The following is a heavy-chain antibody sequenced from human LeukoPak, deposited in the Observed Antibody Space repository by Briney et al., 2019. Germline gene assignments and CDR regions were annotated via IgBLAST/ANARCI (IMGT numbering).Heavy chain of an antibody. CDR3: ARQPLAALYYFDY. J-gene: IGHJ4*02. CDR2: IYTSGST. Sequence: SSETLSLTCTVSGGSISSYYWSWIRQPPGKGLEWIGYIYTSGSTNYNPSLKSRVTISVDTSKNQFSLKLSSVTAADTAVYYCARQPLAALYYFDYWGQGALVTVSS. V-gene: IGHV4-4*09. CDR1: GGSISSYY. D-gene: IGHD6-25*01.